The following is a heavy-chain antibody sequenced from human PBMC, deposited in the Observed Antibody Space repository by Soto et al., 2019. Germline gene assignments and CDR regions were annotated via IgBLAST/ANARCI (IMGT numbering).Heavy chain of an antibody. Sequence: ASVKVSCKASGYTFTGYYMHWVRQAPGQGLEWMGWINPNSGGTNYAQKFQGWVTMTRDTSISTAYMELSRLRSDDTAVYYCARDLGSGIAAAGTGDGFDYWGQGTLVTVSS. J-gene: IGHJ4*02. D-gene: IGHD6-13*01. CDR3: ARDLGSGIAAAGTGDGFDY. CDR2: INPNSGGT. V-gene: IGHV1-2*04. CDR1: GYTFTGYY.